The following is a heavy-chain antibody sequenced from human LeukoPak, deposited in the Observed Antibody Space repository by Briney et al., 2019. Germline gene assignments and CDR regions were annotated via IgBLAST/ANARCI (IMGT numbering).Heavy chain of an antibody. CDR2: INHSGST. CDR1: GGSFSGYY. Sequence: PSETLSLSCAVYGGSFSGYYWSWIRQPPGKGLEWIGEINHSGSTNYNPSLKSRVTISVDTSKNQFSLKLSSVNAADTAVYYCAGTSIYYDSSGYRSWGQGTQFTVSS. J-gene: IGHJ5*02. D-gene: IGHD3-22*01. CDR3: AGTSIYYDSSGYRS. V-gene: IGHV4-34*01.